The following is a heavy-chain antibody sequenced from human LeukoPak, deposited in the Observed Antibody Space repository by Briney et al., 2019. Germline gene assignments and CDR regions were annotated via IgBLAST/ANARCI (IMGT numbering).Heavy chain of an antibody. CDR2: IIPIFCTA. Sequence: EASVKVSCKASGGTFSSYAISWVRQAPGQGREWMGVIIPIFCTANYAQKFQGRVTITADESTSKAYMELSSLRSEDTAVYYCARGLPAAIVWNWFDPWGQGTLVTVSS. CDR3: ARGLPAAIVWNWFDP. J-gene: IGHJ5*02. CDR1: GGTFSSYA. V-gene: IGHV1-69*01. D-gene: IGHD2-2*01.